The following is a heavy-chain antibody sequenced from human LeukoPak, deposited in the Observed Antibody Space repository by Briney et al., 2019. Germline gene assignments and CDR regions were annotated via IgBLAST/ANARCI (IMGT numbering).Heavy chain of an antibody. Sequence: ASVKVSCKASGYTFTGYYMHWVRQAPGQGLEWMGRINPNSGGTNYAQKFQGRVTMTRDTSISTAYMELSRLRSDDTAVYYCARVQYYYDSSGYYLGSVIDYWGQGTLVTASS. CDR2: INPNSGGT. D-gene: IGHD3-22*01. J-gene: IGHJ4*02. CDR3: ARVQYYYDSSGYYLGSVIDY. CDR1: GYTFTGYY. V-gene: IGHV1-2*06.